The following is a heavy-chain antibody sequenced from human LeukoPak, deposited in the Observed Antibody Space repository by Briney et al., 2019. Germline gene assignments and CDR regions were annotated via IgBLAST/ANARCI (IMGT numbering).Heavy chain of an antibody. Sequence: SETLSLTCTVSGGSISSYYWSWIRQPPGKGLEWIGYIYYSGSTNYNPSLKSRVTILVDTSKNQFSLKLSSVTAADTAVYYCARAHDSRRGRYGMDVWGQGTTVTVSS. V-gene: IGHV4-59*01. CDR1: GGSISSYY. CDR2: IYYSGST. J-gene: IGHJ6*02. CDR3: ARAHDSRRGRYGMDV. D-gene: IGHD2-21*02.